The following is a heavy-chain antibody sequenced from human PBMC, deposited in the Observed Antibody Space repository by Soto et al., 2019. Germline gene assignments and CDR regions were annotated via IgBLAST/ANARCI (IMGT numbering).Heavy chain of an antibody. CDR1: LDSISNSY. V-gene: IGHV4-4*07. CDR3: AKGRGFYSDNYFDP. D-gene: IGHD3-22*01. Sequence: QVQLLESGPGLVKPSETLSLTCSVSLDSISNSYWTWIRQPAGKGLEWIGHIYSSGNANYNPSLKSRVNMSLDTSKNQCSLSLKSVTAADTAIYYCAKGRGFYSDNYFDPWGQGTQVTVSS. CDR2: IYSSGNA. J-gene: IGHJ5*02.